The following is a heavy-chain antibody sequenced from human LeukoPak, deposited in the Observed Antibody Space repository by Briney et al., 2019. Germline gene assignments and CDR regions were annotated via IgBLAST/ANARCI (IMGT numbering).Heavy chain of an antibody. Sequence: KPSETLSLTCTVSGGNISSSSYYWGWICQPPGKGLEWIGSIYYSGSTYYNPSLKSRVTISVDTSKNQFSLKLSSVTAADTAVYYCARHHETYYYDSSLFDYWGQGTLVTVSS. V-gene: IGHV4-39*01. CDR3: ARHHETYYYDSSLFDY. CDR1: GGNISSSSYY. D-gene: IGHD3-22*01. CDR2: IYYSGST. J-gene: IGHJ4*02.